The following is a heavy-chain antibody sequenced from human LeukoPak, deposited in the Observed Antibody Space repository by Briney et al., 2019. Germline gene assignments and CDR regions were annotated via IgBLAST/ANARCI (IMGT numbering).Heavy chain of an antibody. CDR3: TKVTPDYYYYYMDV. Sequence: PSETLSLTCTVSGGSISSYYWSWIRQPPGKGLEWIGYIYYSGSTNYNPSLKSRVTISVDTSKNQFSLKLSSVTAADTAVYYCTKVTPDYYYYYMDVWGKGTTVTISS. CDR1: GGSISSYY. J-gene: IGHJ6*03. CDR2: IYYSGST. V-gene: IGHV4-59*01.